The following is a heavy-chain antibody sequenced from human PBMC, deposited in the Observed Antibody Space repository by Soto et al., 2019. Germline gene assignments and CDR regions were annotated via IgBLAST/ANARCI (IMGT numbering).Heavy chain of an antibody. V-gene: IGHV4-4*02. Sequence: SETLSLTCTVSGVSMTSSNWWNWVRQSPGKGLEWIGEAHHSGRTNYNPSLKSRVTISVDKSKNHFSLKLSSVTAADTAVYYCARSEATGLDHWGQGTLVTV. D-gene: IGHD1-26*01. CDR3: ARSEATGLDH. CDR1: GVSMTSSNW. CDR2: AHHSGRT. J-gene: IGHJ4*02.